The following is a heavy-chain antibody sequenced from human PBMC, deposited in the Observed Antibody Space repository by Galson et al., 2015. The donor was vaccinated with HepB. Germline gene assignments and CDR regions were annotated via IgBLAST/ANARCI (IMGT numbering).Heavy chain of an antibody. CDR2: ISYDGSNK. Sequence: SLRLSCAASGFTFSSYAMHWVRQAPGKGLEWVAVISYDGSNKYYADSVKGRFTISRDNSKNTLYLQMNSLRAEDTAVYYCARERYYYGSGSHIAPGDYWGQGTLVTVSS. V-gene: IGHV3-30*04. CDR1: GFTFSSYA. D-gene: IGHD3-10*01. CDR3: ARERYYYGSGSHIAPGDY. J-gene: IGHJ4*02.